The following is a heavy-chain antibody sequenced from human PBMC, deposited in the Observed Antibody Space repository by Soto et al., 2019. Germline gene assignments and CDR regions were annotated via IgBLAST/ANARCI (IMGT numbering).Heavy chain of an antibody. J-gene: IGHJ4*02. Sequence: QLQLQESGSGLVKPSQTLSLTCAVSGGSISSGGYSWSWIRQPPGKGLEWIGYIYHSGSTYYNPSLKSRVTISVDSSKNQFSLKLSAVTAADTAVYYCARAGGLGAVAAYYWGQGTLVTVSS. V-gene: IGHV4-30-2*01. CDR3: ARAGGLGAVAAYY. CDR1: GGSISSGGYS. D-gene: IGHD6-19*01. CDR2: IYHSGST.